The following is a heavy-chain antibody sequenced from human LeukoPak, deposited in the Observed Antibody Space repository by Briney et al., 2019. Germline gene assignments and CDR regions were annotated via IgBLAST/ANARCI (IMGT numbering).Heavy chain of an antibody. Sequence: GGPLRLSCAASGFTFSSYSMNWVSQAPGKGREWVSSISSSSSTIYYADSVKGRFTISRDNAKNSLYLQRNSLRDEDTAVYYCASRYGGKVHSFDYWGQGTLVTVSS. D-gene: IGHD4-23*01. CDR2: ISSSSSTI. CDR3: ASRYGGKVHSFDY. V-gene: IGHV3-48*02. CDR1: GFTFSSYS. J-gene: IGHJ4*02.